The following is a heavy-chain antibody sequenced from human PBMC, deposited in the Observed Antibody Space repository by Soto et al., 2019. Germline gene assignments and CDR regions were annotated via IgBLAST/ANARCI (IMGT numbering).Heavy chain of an antibody. V-gene: IGHV3-7*01. J-gene: IGHJ4*02. CDR1: GFTFSSYW. D-gene: IGHD6-6*01. CDR3: ARVFGPQYCSSSGCIFDY. Sequence: EVQLVESGGGLVQPGGSLRLSCAASGFTFSSYWMSWVRPAPGKGLEWVANIKQDGTEKYYVESVKGRFTLSRDDVKNSLYLQLNSLRAADTAVYYCARVFGPQYCSSSGCIFDYWGQGTLVTVCS. CDR2: IKQDGTEK.